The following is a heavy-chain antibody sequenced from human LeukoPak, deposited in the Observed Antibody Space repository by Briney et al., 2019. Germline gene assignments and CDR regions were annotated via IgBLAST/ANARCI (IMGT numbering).Heavy chain of an antibody. D-gene: IGHD6-19*01. CDR2: IKQDGTEN. J-gene: IGHJ4*02. V-gene: IGHV3-7*03. Sequence: GGSLRLSCTASGFTFSTYWMSWVRQAPGKGLEWVANIKQDGTENHYADSVTGRFTISRDNAENSLFLQMNSLRAEDTAVYYCAKVVGGSSGWPGKIDYWGQGTLVTVSS. CDR1: GFTFSTYW. CDR3: AKVVGGSSGWPGKIDY.